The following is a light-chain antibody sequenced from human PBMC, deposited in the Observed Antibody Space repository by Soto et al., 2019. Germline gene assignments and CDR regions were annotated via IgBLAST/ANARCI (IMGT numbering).Light chain of an antibody. CDR3: QKTYRTPLN. CDR2: ATS. J-gene: IGKJ4*01. CDR1: QTIRIH. V-gene: IGKV1-39*01. Sequence: DIQMTHFPSSLSASVLYIVTITFRASQTIRIHLNLYQQKPGEAPKIVIYATSTLQSGVPSRFNGSVSGTDFTLSISSLQPEDFATYYCQKTYRTPLNFGGGTKVDIK.